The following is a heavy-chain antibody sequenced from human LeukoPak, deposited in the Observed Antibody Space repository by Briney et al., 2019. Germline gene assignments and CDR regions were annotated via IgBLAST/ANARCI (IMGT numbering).Heavy chain of an antibody. V-gene: IGHV4-38-2*02. D-gene: IGHD2-21*02. J-gene: IGHJ4*02. CDR3: ARDGEAYCGGDCYSRFDY. CDR2: IYHSGST. CDR1: GYSISSGYY. Sequence: SETLSLTCTVSGYSISSGYYWGWIRQPPGKGLEWIGSIYHSGSTYYNPSLKSQVTISVDTSKNQFSLKLSSVTAADTAVYYCARDGEAYCGGDCYSRFDYWGQGTLVTVSS.